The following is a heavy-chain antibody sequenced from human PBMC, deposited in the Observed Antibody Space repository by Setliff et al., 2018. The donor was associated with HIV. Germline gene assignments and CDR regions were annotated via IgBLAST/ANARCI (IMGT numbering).Heavy chain of an antibody. D-gene: IGHD2-21*02. CDR1: GGSISSYY. V-gene: IGHV4-4*09. CDR2: IYTSGST. CDR3: ARLSGDYCYFDC. Sequence: PSETLSLTCSVSGGSISSYYWSWIRQPPGKGLEWIGYIYTSGSTNYNPSLKSRVTISLDTSKNQFSLKLTSVTAADTAVYYCARLSGDYCYFDCWGQGTLVTVSS. J-gene: IGHJ4*02.